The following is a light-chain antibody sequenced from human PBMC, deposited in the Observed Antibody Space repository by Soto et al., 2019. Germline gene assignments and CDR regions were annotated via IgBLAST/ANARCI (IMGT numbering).Light chain of an antibody. CDR1: SSDVGGYNY. CDR2: EVS. Sequence: QSALTQPASVSGSPGQSITISCTGTSSDVGGYNYVSWYQQHPGKAPKLMIYEVSNRPSGVSNRFSGSKSGNTASLTISGIQAEDEDDYYCSSYTSISTVFGGGTKLTVL. CDR3: SSYTSISTV. J-gene: IGLJ2*01. V-gene: IGLV2-14*01.